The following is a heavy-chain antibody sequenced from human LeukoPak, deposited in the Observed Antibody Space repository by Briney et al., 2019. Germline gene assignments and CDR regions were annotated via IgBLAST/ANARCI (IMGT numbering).Heavy chain of an antibody. D-gene: IGHD1-26*01. CDR1: GGSISSYY. Sequence: SETLSLTCTVSGGSISSYYWSWIRQPPGKGLEWVGYIYYSGSTNYNPSLRSRVTISVDTSKNQFSLKLSSVTAADTAVYYCARGARMYNWFDPWGQGTLVTVSS. CDR3: ARGARMYNWFDP. V-gene: IGHV4-59*01. CDR2: IYYSGST. J-gene: IGHJ5*02.